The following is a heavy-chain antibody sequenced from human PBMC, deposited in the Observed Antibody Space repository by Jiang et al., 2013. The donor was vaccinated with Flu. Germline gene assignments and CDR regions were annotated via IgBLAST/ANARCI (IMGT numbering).Heavy chain of an antibody. CDR1: GDSVSQYY. CDR3: ARTTYDYYFDS. V-gene: IGHV4-59*02. Sequence: GSGLVKPSETLPLMCTVSGDSVSQYYWSWIRQPPGKGLEWIGYVYYTGSTTYNPSLRSRVTISIDTSKNKFSLNLRSVTASDTALYYCARTTYDYYFDSWGRGTLVT. J-gene: IGHJ4*01. D-gene: IGHD1-1*01. CDR2: VYYTGST.